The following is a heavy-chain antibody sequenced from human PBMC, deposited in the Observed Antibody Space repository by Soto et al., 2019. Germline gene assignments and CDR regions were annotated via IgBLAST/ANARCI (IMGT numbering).Heavy chain of an antibody. J-gene: IGHJ6*02. V-gene: IGHV1-69*13. D-gene: IGHD3-9*01. CDR3: ARGRYGILSGYACSQKASSYYGVDG. CDR2: MIPILGTA. Sequence: SVWASCRALGGTLSSCALSWVRQAPGQGLEWTGGMIPILGTADDAQKCQGRVTITADEPTSTAYMDLASLRSEDTTGYSCARGRYGILSGYACSQKASSYYGVDGWGQGTTVTVS. CDR1: GGTLSSCA.